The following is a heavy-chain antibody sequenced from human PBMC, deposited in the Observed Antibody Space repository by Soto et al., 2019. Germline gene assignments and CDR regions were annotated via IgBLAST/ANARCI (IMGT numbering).Heavy chain of an antibody. CDR1: GGTFSSHA. V-gene: IGHV1-69*12. J-gene: IGHJ3*02. CDR2: IIPICGTA. CDR3: ARTSGLWDAFEI. Sequence: QVQLVQSGAEVKKPGSSVKVSCKASGGTFSSHAISWVRQAPGQGLAWMGGIIPICGTAHYAHKFQGRVTIPEDDCTSTADMELSSMRCEDTAVYYCARTSGLWDAFEIWGQGTMVTVSS. D-gene: IGHD3-10*01.